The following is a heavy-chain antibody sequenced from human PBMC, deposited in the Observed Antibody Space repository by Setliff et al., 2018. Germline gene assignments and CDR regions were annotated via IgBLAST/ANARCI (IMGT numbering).Heavy chain of an antibody. D-gene: IGHD3-10*01. CDR1: GLSYINDW. Sequence: PGGSLRLSCTASGLSYINDWVGWVRQAPGKGLEWLASINPHGSEKYYADSVKGRFTISRDNAKNSLSLQMNNLRTEDTAVYYCFGAGTCSYWGQGTLVTVS. CDR3: FGAGTCSY. J-gene: IGHJ4*02. V-gene: IGHV3-7*01. CDR2: INPHGSEK.